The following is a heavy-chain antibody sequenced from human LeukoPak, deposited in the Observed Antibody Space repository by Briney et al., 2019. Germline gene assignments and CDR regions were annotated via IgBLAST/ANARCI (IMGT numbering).Heavy chain of an antibody. J-gene: IGHJ3*02. CDR2: ISYIGST. V-gene: IGHV4-59*11. Sequence: SETLSLTCAVSADSFSSHYWTWIRQPPGKGLEWIGYISYIGSTNYNPSLKSRVTISIDTSKNQFSLKLSSVTAADTAVYYCARDLITVTKGFDIWGQGTMVSVSS. CDR1: ADSFSSHY. D-gene: IGHD4-17*01. CDR3: ARDLITVTKGFDI.